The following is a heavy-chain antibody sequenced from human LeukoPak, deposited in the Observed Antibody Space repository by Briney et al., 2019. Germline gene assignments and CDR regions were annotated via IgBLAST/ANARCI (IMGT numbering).Heavy chain of an antibody. Sequence: KISCKGSGYSFTSYWIGWVRQAPGQGLEWMGRIIPIFGTANYAQKFQGRVTITTDESTSTAYMELSSLRSEDTAVYYCARGGYYDSSGYSSFDYWGQGTLVTVSS. CDR1: GYSFTSYW. V-gene: IGHV1-69*05. CDR2: IIPIFGTA. CDR3: ARGGYYDSSGYSSFDY. D-gene: IGHD3-22*01. J-gene: IGHJ4*02.